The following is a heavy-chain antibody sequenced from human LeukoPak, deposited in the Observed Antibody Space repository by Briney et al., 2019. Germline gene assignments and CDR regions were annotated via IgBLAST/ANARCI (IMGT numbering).Heavy chain of an antibody. V-gene: IGHV3-74*01. D-gene: IGHD4-11*01. J-gene: IGHJ4*02. Sequence: EGSLRLSCAASGFTFSSYWMHWVRQAPGKGLVWVSHIKIDGSSATYADSVKGRFTISRDDAKNTLYLQMNSLRAEDTAVYYCARGRAYTQDYPGQGTLVTVSS. CDR1: GFTFSSYW. CDR2: IKIDGSSA. CDR3: ARGRAYTQDY.